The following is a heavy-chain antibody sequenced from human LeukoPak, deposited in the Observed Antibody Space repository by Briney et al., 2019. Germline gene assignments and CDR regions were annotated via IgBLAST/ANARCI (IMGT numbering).Heavy chain of an antibody. Sequence: KPSETLSLTCTVSGGSISSYYWSWIRQPPGKGLEWIGYIYYSGSTNYNPSLKSRVTISIDTSKNQFSLKLSSVTAADTAVYYCARINYYDSSGYYPNVWFDPWGQGTLVTVSS. V-gene: IGHV4-59*01. CDR1: GGSISSYY. CDR3: ARINYYDSSGYYPNVWFDP. J-gene: IGHJ5*02. CDR2: IYYSGST. D-gene: IGHD3-22*01.